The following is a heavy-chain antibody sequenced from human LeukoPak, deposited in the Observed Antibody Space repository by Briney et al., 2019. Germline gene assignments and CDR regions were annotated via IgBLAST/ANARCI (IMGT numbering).Heavy chain of an antibody. V-gene: IGHV4-59*01. CDR3: ARTIAVAANMDV. Sequence: SETLSLTCTVSGGSISSYYWSWIRQPPGKGLEWIGYSYYSGSTKYNPSLKSRVTILVDTSKNQFSLKLSSVTAEDTAVYYCARTIAVAANMDVWGKGTTVTVSS. CDR2: SYYSGST. CDR1: GGSISSYY. D-gene: IGHD6-19*01. J-gene: IGHJ6*03.